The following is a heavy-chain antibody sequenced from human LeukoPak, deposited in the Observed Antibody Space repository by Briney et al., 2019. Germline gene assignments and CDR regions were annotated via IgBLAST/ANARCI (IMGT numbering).Heavy chain of an antibody. CDR3: AKHGHCSGGSCYSYYYYGMDV. J-gene: IGHJ6*04. V-gene: IGHV3-23*01. D-gene: IGHD2-15*01. Sequence: GGSLRLSCAASGFTFSSYAMSWVRQAPGKGLEWVSAISGSGGSTYYADSVKGRFTISRDNSKNTLYLQMNSLRAEDTAVYYCAKHGHCSGGSCYSYYYYGMDVWGKGTTVTVSS. CDR1: GFTFSSYA. CDR2: ISGSGGST.